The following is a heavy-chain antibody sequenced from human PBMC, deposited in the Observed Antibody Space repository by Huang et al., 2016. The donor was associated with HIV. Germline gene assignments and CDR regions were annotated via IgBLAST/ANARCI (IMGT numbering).Heavy chain of an antibody. Sequence: QVQLVESGGGLVQPGRSLRLSCAASGFTFTNYAIHWVRQAPGKGLEWVAFISYEGRNKFDSDAVKSRFTIARDNSKSTLYLLMNSLRVDDTALYYCARSAVPGDGDWFDPWGQGTLVTVSS. CDR1: GFTFTNYA. CDR2: ISYEGRNK. D-gene: IGHD6-19*01. CDR3: ARSAVPGDGDWFDP. V-gene: IGHV3-30*04. J-gene: IGHJ5*02.